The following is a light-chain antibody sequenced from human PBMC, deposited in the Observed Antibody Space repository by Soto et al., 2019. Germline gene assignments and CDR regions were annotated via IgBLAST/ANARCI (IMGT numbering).Light chain of an antibody. CDR2: WAS. CDR1: QSVLYSSNNKNY. CDR3: QLYYSTPYT. J-gene: IGKJ2*01. V-gene: IGKV4-1*01. Sequence: DIVMTQSPDSLAVSLGESATINCKSSQSVLYSSNNKNYLAWYQQKPGQPPKLLIYWASTRESGVPDRFSGSRSGTDFTLTISSLQAEDVSFYYCQLYYSTPYTFRQGTKLEI.